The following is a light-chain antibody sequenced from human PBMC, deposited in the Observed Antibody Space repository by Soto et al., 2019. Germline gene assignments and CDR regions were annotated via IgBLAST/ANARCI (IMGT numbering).Light chain of an antibody. CDR1: QSVSSSY. CDR2: GAS. Sequence: EIVLTQSPGTLSLSPGERATLSCRASQSVSSSYLAWYQQKPGQAPRLLIYGASSRATGIPDRFSGSGSGTDFTLTISRLEPEYFAVYYCQQYGSSPHTFGQGTKVEIK. V-gene: IGKV3-20*01. CDR3: QQYGSSPHT. J-gene: IGKJ1*01.